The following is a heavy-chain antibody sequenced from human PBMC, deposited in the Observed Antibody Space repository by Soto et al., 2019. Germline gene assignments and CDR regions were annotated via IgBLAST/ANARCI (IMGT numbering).Heavy chain of an antibody. D-gene: IGHD2-2*02. Sequence: SETLSLTCTVSGGSISSYYWSWIRQPPGKGLEWIGYIYYSGSTNYNPSLKSRVTISVDTSKNQSSLKLSSVTAADTAVYYCAREVGYCSSTSCYKGINWFDPWGQGTLVTVSS. CDR1: GGSISSYY. CDR3: AREVGYCSSTSCYKGINWFDP. J-gene: IGHJ5*02. CDR2: IYYSGST. V-gene: IGHV4-59*01.